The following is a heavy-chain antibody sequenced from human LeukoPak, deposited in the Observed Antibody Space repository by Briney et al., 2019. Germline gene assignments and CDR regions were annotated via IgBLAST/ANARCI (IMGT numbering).Heavy chain of an antibody. CDR2: INHSGST. Sequence: SETLSLTCAVYGGSFSGYYWSWIRQPPGKGLEWIGEINHSGSTNYNPSLKSRVTISVDTSKNQFSLKLSSVTAADTAVYYCARQTRQWLVRLYWFDPWGQGTLVTVSS. CDR3: ARQTRQWLVRLYWFDP. J-gene: IGHJ5*02. CDR1: GGSFSGYY. D-gene: IGHD6-19*01. V-gene: IGHV4-34*01.